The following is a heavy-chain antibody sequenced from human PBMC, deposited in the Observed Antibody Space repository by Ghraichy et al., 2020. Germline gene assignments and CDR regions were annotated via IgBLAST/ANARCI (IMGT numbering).Heavy chain of an antibody. J-gene: IGHJ3*02. V-gene: IGHV3-64D*06. CDR3: VKAPPDAFDI. CDR2: ISSNGGST. CDR1: GFTFSSYA. Sequence: GALRLSCSASGFTFSSYAMHWVRQAPGKGLEYVSAISSNGGSTYYADSVKGRFTISRDNSKNTLYLQMSSLRAEDTAVYYCVKAPPDAFDIWGQGTMVTVSS.